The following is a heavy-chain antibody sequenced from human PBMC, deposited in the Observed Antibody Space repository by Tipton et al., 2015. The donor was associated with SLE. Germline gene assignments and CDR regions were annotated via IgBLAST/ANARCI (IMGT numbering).Heavy chain of an antibody. Sequence: TLSLTCTVSGDSISRYYWGWIRQPPGKGLEWIGSISYSGTTFYNPSLKSRVTISADTSKNQFSLKLRSVTAADTAVYYCALDGGTGSAFDYWGQGTLVTVSS. CDR1: GDSISRYY. CDR2: ISYSGTT. J-gene: IGHJ4*02. CDR3: ALDGGTGSAFDY. V-gene: IGHV4-39*07. D-gene: IGHD1-1*01.